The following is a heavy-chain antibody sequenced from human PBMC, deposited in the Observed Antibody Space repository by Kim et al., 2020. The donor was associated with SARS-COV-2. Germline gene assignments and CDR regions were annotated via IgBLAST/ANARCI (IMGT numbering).Heavy chain of an antibody. V-gene: IGHV3-30-3*01. CDR3: ARPYCTTRRCDLYLYGLDV. CDR1: GFTFSTFA. D-gene: IGHD1-1*01. J-gene: IGHJ6*02. Sequence: GGSLRLSCAASGFTFSTFAIHWFRQAPGKGLEWLAVTSSDGNSNYYADSVRCRFTISRDNSKNTLYLQLNSLRDDDTAFYYCARPYCTTRRCDLYLYGLDVCGQGTTVTVSS. CDR2: TSSDGNSN.